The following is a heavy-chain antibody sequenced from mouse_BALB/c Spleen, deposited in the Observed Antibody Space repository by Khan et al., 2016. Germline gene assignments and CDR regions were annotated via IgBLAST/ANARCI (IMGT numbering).Heavy chain of an antibody. CDR3: ARTLLRGYFDC. CDR1: GFSLSKYS. V-gene: IGHV2-6-4*01. CDR2: IWGGGST. Sequence: QVQLKESGPGLVAPSQSLSITCTVSGFSLSKYSVHGVRQPPGKGLEWLGMIWGGGSTDYNSALQSRLSLSKDNSKSPVFVIMNSLHTDDTTMYYCARTLLRGYFDCWGQGTTLTVSS. D-gene: IGHD1-1*01. J-gene: IGHJ2*01.